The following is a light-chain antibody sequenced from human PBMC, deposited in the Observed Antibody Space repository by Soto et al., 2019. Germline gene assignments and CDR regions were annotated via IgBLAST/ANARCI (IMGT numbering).Light chain of an antibody. J-gene: IGLJ1*01. CDR3: NSYTGSSTYV. Sequence: QSVLTQPPSVSGSPGQSVAISCTGTSSDVGSYNRVSWYQKPPGAAPKLMIYEVSNRPSGVPDRFSGSKSGNTASLTISWLQAEDEADYYCNSYTGSSTYVFGTGTKVTVL. CDR2: EVS. V-gene: IGLV2-18*02. CDR1: SSDVGSYNR.